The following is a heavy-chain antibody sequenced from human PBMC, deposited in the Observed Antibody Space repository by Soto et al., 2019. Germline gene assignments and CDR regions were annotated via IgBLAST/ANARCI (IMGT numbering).Heavy chain of an antibody. V-gene: IGHV1-18*01. J-gene: IGHJ5*02. CDR3: ARHHGPTTAENWFDP. D-gene: IGHD5-12*01. CDR1: GYTFFTYD. CDR2: ISTYSGDT. Sequence: QVHLVQSGVEVKTPGASVKVSCQASGYTFFTYDISWVRQAPGQGLEWMGWISTYSGDTKYAQKFQGRVTKTTDTSTTTAYVELRSLRSADTAVYYGARHHGPTTAENWFDPWGQGTLVTVSS.